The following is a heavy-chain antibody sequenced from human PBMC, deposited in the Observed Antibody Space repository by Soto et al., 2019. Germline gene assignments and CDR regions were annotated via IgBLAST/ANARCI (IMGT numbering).Heavy chain of an antibody. CDR3: AILRYTGPCVDD. CDR2: IRSSGSTI. D-gene: IGHD2-2*02. CDR1: GVTFSDSY. V-gene: IGHV3-11*01. Sequence: GGSRRLSCQASGVTFSDSYMSCLRHHPGKGLECVSYIRSSGSTIYYADSVKGRFTISRDNAKNSLYLQMNTLRAEETAVYYCAILRYTGPCVDDWGEGTIVTVS. J-gene: IGHJ4*02.